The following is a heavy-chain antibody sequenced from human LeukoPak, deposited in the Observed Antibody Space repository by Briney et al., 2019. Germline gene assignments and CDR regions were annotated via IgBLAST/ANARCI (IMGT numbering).Heavy chain of an antibody. CDR3: ASHKQSYYYDSIEEGAFDI. Sequence: ASVKVSCKASGYTFTGYYMHWVRQAPGQGLEWMGWINPNSGGTNYAQKFRGRVTMTRDTSISTAYMELSRLRSDDTAVYYCASHKQSYYYDSIEEGAFDIWGQGTMVTVSS. CDR2: INPNSGGT. CDR1: GYTFTGYY. V-gene: IGHV1-2*02. J-gene: IGHJ3*02. D-gene: IGHD3-22*01.